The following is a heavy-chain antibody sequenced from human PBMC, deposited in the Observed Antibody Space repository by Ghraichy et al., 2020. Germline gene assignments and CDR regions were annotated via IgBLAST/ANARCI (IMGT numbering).Heavy chain of an antibody. CDR3: AKAFLTTVGHYYYYGMDV. V-gene: IGHV3-30*02. J-gene: IGHJ6*02. D-gene: IGHD4-23*01. CDR2: IRYDGSNK. CDR1: GFTFSSYG. Sequence: GGSLRLSCAASGFTFSSYGMHWVRQAPGKGLEWVAFIRYDGSNKYYADSVKGRFTISRDNSKNTLYLQMNSLRAEDTAVYYCAKAFLTTVGHYYYYGMDVWGQGTTVTVSS.